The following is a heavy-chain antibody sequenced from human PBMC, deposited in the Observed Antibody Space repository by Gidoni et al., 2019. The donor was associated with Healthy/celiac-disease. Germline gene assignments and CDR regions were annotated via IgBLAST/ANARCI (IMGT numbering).Heavy chain of an antibody. Sequence: EVQLVESGGGLVKPGGSLRLSWAASGFTFSSYSMNWVRQAPGKGLEWVSSMSSSSSSYIYYADSVKGRFTISRDNAKNSLYLQMNSLRAEDTAVYYCARDGVGSSWYGGGFDYWGQGTLVTVSS. CDR2: MSSSSSSYI. CDR1: GFTFSSYS. J-gene: IGHJ4*02. CDR3: ARDGVGSSWYGGGFDY. D-gene: IGHD6-13*01. V-gene: IGHV3-21*01.